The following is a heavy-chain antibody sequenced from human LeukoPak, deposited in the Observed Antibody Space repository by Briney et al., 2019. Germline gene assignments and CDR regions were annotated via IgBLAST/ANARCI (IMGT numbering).Heavy chain of an antibody. D-gene: IGHD3-22*01. CDR2: IIPILGIA. CDR3: AGGGSSGYPQDY. Sequence: ASVKVSCKASGGTFSSYTISWVRQAPGQGREWMGRIIPILGIANYAQKLQGRVTTTADKSTSTAYMELSSLRSEDTAVYYCAGGGSSGYPQDYWGQGTLVTVSS. CDR1: GGTFSSYT. V-gene: IGHV1-69*02. J-gene: IGHJ4*02.